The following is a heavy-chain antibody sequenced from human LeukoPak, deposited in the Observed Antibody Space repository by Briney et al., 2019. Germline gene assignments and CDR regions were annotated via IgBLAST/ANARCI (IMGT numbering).Heavy chain of an antibody. J-gene: IGHJ1*01. D-gene: IGHD6-13*01. Sequence: GGSLRLSCAASGFTFSSYGMHWVRQAPGKGLEWVAVISYDGSNKYYVDSVKGRFTISRDNSRNTLYLQMNSLRAEDTAVYYCAKDVQQQLAEYFQHWGQGTLVTVSS. CDR2: ISYDGSNK. V-gene: IGHV3-30*18. CDR1: GFTFSSYG. CDR3: AKDVQQQLAEYFQH.